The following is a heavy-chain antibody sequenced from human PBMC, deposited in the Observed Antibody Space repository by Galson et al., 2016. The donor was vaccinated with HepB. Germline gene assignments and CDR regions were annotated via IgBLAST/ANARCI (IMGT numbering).Heavy chain of an antibody. D-gene: IGHD1-26*01. CDR2: INHSGST. Sequence: SETLSLTCGIYGGSFSGYYWSWIRQPPGKGLECIGEINHSGSTNYNPYLESRVTLSVETSKNQFSLKMSSVSAADTAVYYCARGANSFGSGSYIAFDVWGQGTMVTVS. J-gene: IGHJ3*01. V-gene: IGHV4-34*01. CDR3: ARGANSFGSGSYIAFDV. CDR1: GGSFSGYY.